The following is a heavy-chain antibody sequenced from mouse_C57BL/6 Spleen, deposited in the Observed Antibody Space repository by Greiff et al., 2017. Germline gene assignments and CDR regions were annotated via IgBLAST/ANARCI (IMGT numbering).Heavy chain of an antibody. CDR2: ISNGGGST. V-gene: IGHV5-12*01. CDR1: GFTFSDYY. J-gene: IGHJ2*01. CDR3: AGQCFTTVVGDYFDY. D-gene: IGHD1-1*01. Sequence: EVQLMESGGGLVQPGGSLKLSCAASGFTFSDYYMYWVRQTPEKRLEWVAYISNGGGSTDYPDTVKGRFTISRDNAKNTLYLQMSRLKSEDTAMYYCAGQCFTTVVGDYFDYWGQGTTLTVAS.